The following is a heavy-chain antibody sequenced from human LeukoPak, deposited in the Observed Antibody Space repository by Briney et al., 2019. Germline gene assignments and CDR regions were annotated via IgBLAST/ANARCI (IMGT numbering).Heavy chain of an antibody. V-gene: IGHV3-74*01. Sequence: GGSLRLSCEGSGFTFSDHWMHWVRQAPGKELVWVARINIDGGYTTYADSVKGRSTISRDNAKNSLYLQMNSLRAEDTAVYYCARKRSPGAFDIWGQGTMVTVSS. J-gene: IGHJ3*02. CDR1: GFTFSDHW. CDR2: INIDGGYT. CDR3: ARKRSPGAFDI.